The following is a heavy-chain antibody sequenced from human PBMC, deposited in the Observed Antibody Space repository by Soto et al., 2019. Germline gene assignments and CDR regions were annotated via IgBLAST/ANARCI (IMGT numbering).Heavy chain of an antibody. CDR3: ARVLIASAGTFWFYP. CDR2: IYYSGST. Sequence: SETLSLTCTVSCGSISSYYWSWIRQPPGKGLEWIGYIYYSGSTNYNPSLKSRVTISVDTSKNQFSLKLSSVTAADTAVYYCARVLIASAGTFWFYPWGQGTLVTVS. J-gene: IGHJ5*02. CDR1: CGSISSYY. V-gene: IGHV4-59*08. D-gene: IGHD6-13*01.